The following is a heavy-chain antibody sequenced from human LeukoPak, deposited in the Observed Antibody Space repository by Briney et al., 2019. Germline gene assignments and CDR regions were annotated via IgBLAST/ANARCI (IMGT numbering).Heavy chain of an antibody. CDR3: ATQIPRYCSSTSCPSYYFDY. CDR1: GGSISSGGYS. Sequence: SETLSLTCTVSGGSISSGGYSWSWIRQHPEKGLEWIGYIYYSGSTYYNPSLKSRVTISVDTSKNQFSLKLSSVTAADTAVYYCATQIPRYCSSTSCPSYYFDYWGQGTLVTVSS. D-gene: IGHD2-2*01. V-gene: IGHV4-39*01. CDR2: IYYSGST. J-gene: IGHJ4*02.